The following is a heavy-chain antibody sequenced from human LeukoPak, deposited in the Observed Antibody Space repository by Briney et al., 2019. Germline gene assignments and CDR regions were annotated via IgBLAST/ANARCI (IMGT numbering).Heavy chain of an antibody. CDR2: NYYRGST. V-gene: IGHV4-61*01. Sequence: SGALSLTCTVSGYSLSSGCYWGWIRPPPGKGLEGVGYNYYRGSTNYNPSLKRRVTISVDTSGNQFSLKLRSVTAAVTAVYYCARDRVGQQLVGRKYYYYYMDVWGKGNTVTISS. CDR1: GYSLSSGCY. CDR3: ARDRVGQQLVGRKYYYYYMDV. D-gene: IGHD6-13*01. J-gene: IGHJ6*03.